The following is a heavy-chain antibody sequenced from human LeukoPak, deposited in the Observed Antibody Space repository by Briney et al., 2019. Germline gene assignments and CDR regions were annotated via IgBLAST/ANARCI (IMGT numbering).Heavy chain of an antibody. CDR1: GFTFSNYW. CDR3: ARDKVTY. Sequence: GGSLGLSCAASGFTFSNYWMSWVRQAPGKGLEWVAHINKDGSETYYVDSVKGRFTISRDNAKNSLYLQMNGLRVEDTAVYYCARDKVTYWGQGTLVTVSS. J-gene: IGHJ4*02. CDR2: INKDGSET. V-gene: IGHV3-7*01.